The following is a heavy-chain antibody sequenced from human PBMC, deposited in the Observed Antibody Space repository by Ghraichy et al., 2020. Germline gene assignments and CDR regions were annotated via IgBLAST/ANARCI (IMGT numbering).Heavy chain of an antibody. CDR3: AKLANL. J-gene: IGHJ4*02. Sequence: GGSLRLSCAASGLCFSVYAMSWVRQAPGKGLEWVSTFGESGGATYYADSVKDRFTVSRDNSKNTLYLQMNSLTADDTAVYYCAKLANLWGLGTLVTVSS. V-gene: IGHV3-23*01. CDR2: FGESGGAT. CDR1: GLCFSVYA.